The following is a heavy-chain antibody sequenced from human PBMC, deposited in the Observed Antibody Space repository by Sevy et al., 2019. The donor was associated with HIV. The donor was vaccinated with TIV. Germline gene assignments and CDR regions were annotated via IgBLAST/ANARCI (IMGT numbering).Heavy chain of an antibody. CDR2: IDTSGGT. J-gene: IGHJ4*02. Sequence: SETLSLTCSVSGGSISSHYWSWIRQPAGEGLEWIGRIDTSGGTNYNPSLRTRVTMSLGTSKNQFSRRLRSVTAADTAVYYCARYNFWSGHYDYFDYWGPGALVTVSS. D-gene: IGHD3-3*01. CDR1: GGSISSHY. CDR3: ARYNFWSGHYDYFDY. V-gene: IGHV4-4*07.